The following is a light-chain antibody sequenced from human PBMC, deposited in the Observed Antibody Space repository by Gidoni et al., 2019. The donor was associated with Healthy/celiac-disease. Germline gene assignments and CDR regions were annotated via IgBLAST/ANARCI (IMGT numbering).Light chain of an antibody. CDR1: QSVSSSY. J-gene: IGKJ4*01. V-gene: IGKV3-20*01. Sequence: EIVLTQSPGTLSLSPGERATLSCRASQSVSSSYLAWYQQKPGQAPRLLIYGASSRATGIPDRVSGSGSGTDFTLTISRLEPEDFAVYYCQQYGSSPLVTFGGGTKVEIK. CDR2: GAS. CDR3: QQYGSSPLVT.